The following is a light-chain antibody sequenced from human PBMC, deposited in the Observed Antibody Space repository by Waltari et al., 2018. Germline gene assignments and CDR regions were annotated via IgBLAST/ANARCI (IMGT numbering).Light chain of an antibody. CDR2: AAS. Sequence: IQLTQSPSSLSASVGDIVTITCRASQGISDYLAWYQQKPGKAPKLLIYAASTVQSGVPSRFSGSGSGTDFTLTISSLQPEDFATYYCQLLNSAQWTFGQGTKVEIK. J-gene: IGKJ1*01. CDR3: QLLNSAQWT. CDR1: QGISDY. V-gene: IGKV1-9*01.